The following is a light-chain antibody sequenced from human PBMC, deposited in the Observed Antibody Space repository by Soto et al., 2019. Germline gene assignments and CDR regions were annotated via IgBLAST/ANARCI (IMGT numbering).Light chain of an antibody. CDR2: GNS. V-gene: IGLV1-40*01. CDR3: QSYDSSLRGSV. CDR1: SSNVGAGYA. Sequence: QSVLTQPPSVSGAPGQRVTISCTESSSNVGAGYAVHWYQQLPGTPPKLLIYGNSNRPSGVPDRFSGSKSGTSASLAITGLQAEDEADYYCQSYDSSLRGSVFGGGTKLTVL. J-gene: IGLJ3*02.